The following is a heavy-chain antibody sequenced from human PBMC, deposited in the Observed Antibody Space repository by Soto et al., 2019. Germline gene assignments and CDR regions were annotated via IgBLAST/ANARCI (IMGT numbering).Heavy chain of an antibody. V-gene: IGHV1-46*01. Sequence: ASVKVSCKAPGDTFTSYYMHSARQDPEQGLEWMGIINPSGGSTSYAQNFQGRVTMTRDTSTSTVYMELSSRRSEGTAVYYCARDGPSITGTTRAFDYWGQGTLVTVSS. D-gene: IGHD1-7*01. J-gene: IGHJ4*02. CDR1: GDTFTSYY. CDR2: INPSGGST. CDR3: ARDGPSITGTTRAFDY.